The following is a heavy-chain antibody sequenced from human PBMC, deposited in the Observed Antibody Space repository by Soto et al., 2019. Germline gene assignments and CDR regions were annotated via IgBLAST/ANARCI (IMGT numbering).Heavy chain of an antibody. D-gene: IGHD3-3*01. Sequence: GSLRLSCAASGFTFSSYAMSWVRQAPGKGLEWISSLSGDGKATYYADSVKGRFTISRDISKNTLFLQMDSLRVEDTAIYFCARITRSWGQGTRVTVSS. CDR2: LSGDGKAT. CDR1: GFTFSSYA. V-gene: IGHV3-23*01. J-gene: IGHJ5*02. CDR3: ARITRS.